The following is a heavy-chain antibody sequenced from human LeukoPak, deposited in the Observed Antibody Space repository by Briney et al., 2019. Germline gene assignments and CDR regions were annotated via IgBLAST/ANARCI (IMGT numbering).Heavy chain of an antibody. CDR3: ARDVGASSGDAFDI. V-gene: IGHV4-34*01. J-gene: IGHJ3*02. CDR2: INHSGST. Sequence: SETLSLTCAVYGGSFSGNYWSWIRQPPGKGLEWIGEINHSGSTNYNPSLKSRVTISVDTSKNQFSLKLSSVTAADTAVYYCARDVGASSGDAFDIWGQGTMVTVSS. CDR1: GGSFSGNY. D-gene: IGHD1-26*01.